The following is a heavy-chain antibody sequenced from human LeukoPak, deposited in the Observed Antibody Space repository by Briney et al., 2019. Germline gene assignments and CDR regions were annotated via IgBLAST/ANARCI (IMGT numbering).Heavy chain of an antibody. V-gene: IGHV3-48*01. J-gene: IGHJ4*02. CDR3: ARDTYYYDSSGYYLMGGFDY. D-gene: IGHD3-22*01. CDR1: GFTFSNYS. Sequence: GGSLRLPCAASGFTFSNYSMNWVRQAPGKGLEWVSYISSRSRTIYYADSVKGRFTISRDNAKNSLYLQMNSLRAEDTAVYYCARDTYYYDSSGYYLMGGFDYWGQGTLVTVSS. CDR2: ISSRSRTI.